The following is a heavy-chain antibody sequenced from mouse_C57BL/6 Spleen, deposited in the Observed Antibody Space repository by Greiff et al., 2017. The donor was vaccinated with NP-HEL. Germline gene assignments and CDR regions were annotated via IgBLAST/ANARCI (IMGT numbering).Heavy chain of an antibody. CDR1: GFTFSSYT. CDR2: ISGGGGNT. CDR3: AQGDLGTLFDY. D-gene: IGHD3-3*01. J-gene: IGHJ2*01. Sequence: DVKLVESGGGLVKPGGSLKLSCAASGFTFSSYTMSWVRQTPEKRLEWVATISGGGGNTYYPDSVKGRFTISRDNAKNTLYLQMSSLRSEDTALYYCAQGDLGTLFDYWGQGTTLTVSS. V-gene: IGHV5-9*01.